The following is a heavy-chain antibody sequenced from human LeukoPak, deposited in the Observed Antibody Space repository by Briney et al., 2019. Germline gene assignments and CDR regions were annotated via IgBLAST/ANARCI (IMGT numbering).Heavy chain of an antibody. CDR1: GFTFSSYA. D-gene: IGHD3/OR15-3a*01. V-gene: IGHV3-7*01. Sequence: PGGSLRLSCVGSGFTFSSYAMSWVRQAPWKGLEWVANIKQDGSEKYYVDSVKGRFTISRDNAKNSLYLQMNSLRAEDTAVYYCARDTPFGLYYYGMDVWGQGTTVTVSS. CDR3: ARDTPFGLYYYGMDV. CDR2: IKQDGSEK. J-gene: IGHJ6*02.